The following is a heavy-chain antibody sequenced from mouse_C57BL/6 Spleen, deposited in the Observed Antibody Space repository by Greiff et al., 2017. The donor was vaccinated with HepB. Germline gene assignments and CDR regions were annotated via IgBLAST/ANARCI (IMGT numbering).Heavy chain of an antibody. V-gene: IGHV1-81*01. CDR3: ARSREYDYVYYAMDY. CDR1: GYTFTSYG. Sequence: QVQLQQSGAELARPGASVKLSCKASGYTFTSYGISWVKQRTGQGLEWIGEIYPRSGNTYYNEKFKGKATLTADKSSSTAYMELRSLTSEDSAVYFCARSREYDYVYYAMDYWGQGTSVTVSS. CDR2: IYPRSGNT. J-gene: IGHJ4*01. D-gene: IGHD2-4*01.